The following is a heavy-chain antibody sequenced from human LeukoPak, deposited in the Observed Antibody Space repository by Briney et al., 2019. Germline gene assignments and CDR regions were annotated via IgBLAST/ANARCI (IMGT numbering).Heavy chain of an antibody. Sequence: PGGSLRLSCVASGFTFSSYAMHWVRQAPGKGLEWVALISYDGSNKYYADSVKGRFTNSRDNSKNTLYLQMNSLRAEDTAVYYCARGGVYSSGSYYLYYFDYWGQGTLVTVSS. D-gene: IGHD6-19*01. CDR2: ISYDGSNK. CDR1: GFTFSSYA. V-gene: IGHV3-30-3*01. J-gene: IGHJ4*02. CDR3: ARGGVYSSGSYYLYYFDY.